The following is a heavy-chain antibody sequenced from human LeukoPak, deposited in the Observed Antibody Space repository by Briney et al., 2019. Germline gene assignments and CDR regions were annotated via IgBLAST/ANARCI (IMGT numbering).Heavy chain of an antibody. CDR1: GGSISSSSYY. CDR2: IYYSGST. Sequence: PSETLSLTCTVSGGSISSSSYYWGWIRQPPGKGLEWIGSIYYSGSTYYNPSLKSRVTISVDTSKNQFSLKLSSVTAADTAVYYCARDNRWYQYLDYWGQGTLVTVSS. V-gene: IGHV4-39*07. D-gene: IGHD4-23*01. CDR3: ARDNRWYQYLDY. J-gene: IGHJ4*02.